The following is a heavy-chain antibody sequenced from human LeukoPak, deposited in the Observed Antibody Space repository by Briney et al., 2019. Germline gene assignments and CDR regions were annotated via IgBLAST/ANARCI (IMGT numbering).Heavy chain of an antibody. J-gene: IGHJ4*02. CDR3: ARTPDGADY. CDR1: GFTLSNAW. CDR2: IKQDGTEI. V-gene: IGHV3-7*01. D-gene: IGHD3-10*01. Sequence: GGSLRLSCAASGFTLSNAWMNWVRQAPGKGLEWVANIKQDGTEIYYVDSVRGRFIISRDNAENSLYLQMNSLRVEDTAVYYCARTPDGADYWGQGTLVTVSS.